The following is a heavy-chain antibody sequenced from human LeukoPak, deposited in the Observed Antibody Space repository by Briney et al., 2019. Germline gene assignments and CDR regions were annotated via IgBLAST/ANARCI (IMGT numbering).Heavy chain of an antibody. J-gene: IGHJ4*02. CDR2: ISSSISYI. D-gene: IGHD6-13*01. CDR1: GFTFSSDS. Sequence: GGSLRLSCAPSGFTFSSDSMNWVRQAPGEGLEWVSSISSSISYIYYADSVKGRFTISRDNAKNSLYLQMNSLRAEDTAVYYCARDMHSSSWYIGYWGQGTLVTVSS. CDR3: ARDMHSSSWYIGY. V-gene: IGHV3-21*01.